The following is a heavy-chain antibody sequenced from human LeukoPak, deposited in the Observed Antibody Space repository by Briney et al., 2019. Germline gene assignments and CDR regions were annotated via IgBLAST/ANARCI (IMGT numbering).Heavy chain of an antibody. Sequence: ASVKVSCKASGYTFTSYGISWVRQAPGQGLEWMGWISAYNGSTNYAQKLQGRATMTTDTSTSTAYMELRSLRSDDTAVYYCAIYKAARPYYYYGMDVWGQGTTVTVSS. J-gene: IGHJ6*02. V-gene: IGHV1-18*01. CDR2: ISAYNGST. D-gene: IGHD6-6*01. CDR1: GYTFTSYG. CDR3: AIYKAARPYYYYGMDV.